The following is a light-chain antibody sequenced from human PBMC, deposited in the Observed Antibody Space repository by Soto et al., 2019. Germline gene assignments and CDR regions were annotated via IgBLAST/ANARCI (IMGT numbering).Light chain of an antibody. V-gene: IGKV3-11*01. J-gene: IGKJ1*01. CDR1: QSFRGL. CDR2: DAY. Sequence: EVVLTQSPVTLSLSPGERATLSCRASQSFRGLLAWYQQKPGQAPRLLIYDAYNRATGIPPRFSGSGSGTDFTLTISSLQPDDFATYYCQQYNSYRTFGQGTKVEIK. CDR3: QQYNSYRT.